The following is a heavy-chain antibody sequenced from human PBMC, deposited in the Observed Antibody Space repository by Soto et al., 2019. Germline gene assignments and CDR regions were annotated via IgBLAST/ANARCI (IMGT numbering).Heavy chain of an antibody. Sequence: ASVEVTWEACRYGIAICYRSWVRQAAGQGLEWIGWMAPNRGHSDSVQNFRGRVNITTNLSARTAYMERSGLRSDDTGVYYCARAADRSIWFFSHCDQGTLVTVYS. D-gene: IGHD6-13*01. V-gene: IGHV1-8*01. CDR3: ARAADRSIWFFSH. CDR2: MAPNRGHS. J-gene: IGHJ4*02. CDR1: RYGIAICY.